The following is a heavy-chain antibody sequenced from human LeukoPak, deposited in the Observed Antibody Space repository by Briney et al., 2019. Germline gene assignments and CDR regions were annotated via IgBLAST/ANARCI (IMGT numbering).Heavy chain of an antibody. J-gene: IGHJ4*02. V-gene: IGHV3-33*01. Sequence: VGSLRPSRAAPGFPLTNYRMHWVREAPRKGPGWGANIWYDGSKDYYAVSVKGRFTISRDNFNNILYLHMNSLKAEDTALYYCARAPYTSGRSFYFDSWGEGTLVSVSS. D-gene: IGHD6-19*01. CDR2: IWYDGSKD. CDR1: GFPLTNYR. CDR3: ARAPYTSGRSFYFDS.